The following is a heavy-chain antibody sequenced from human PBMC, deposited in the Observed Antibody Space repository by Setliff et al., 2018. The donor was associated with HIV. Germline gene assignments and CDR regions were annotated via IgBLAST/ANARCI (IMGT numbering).Heavy chain of an antibody. CDR2: IYTSGTT. CDR3: ARGSFIGDYYYFDY. Sequence: PSETLSLTCTVSSGSISTHYWSWIRQPPGKGLEWIGYIYTSGTTYYNPSLKSRVTISIDTSKNHFSLKLSSVTAADTAVYYCARGSFIGDYYYFDYWGQGTLVTVSS. V-gene: IGHV4-4*08. J-gene: IGHJ4*02. CDR1: SGSISTHY. D-gene: IGHD3-10*01.